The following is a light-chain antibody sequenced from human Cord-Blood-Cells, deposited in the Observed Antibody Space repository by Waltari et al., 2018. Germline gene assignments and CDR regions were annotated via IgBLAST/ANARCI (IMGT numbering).Light chain of an antibody. CDR2: DVS. CDR1: SSDVGGYNY. Sequence: QSALTQPRSVSGSPGQSVTISCTGTSSDVGGYNYVSWYQQHPGKAPKLMIYDVSKLPSGVPDRVSGSKSGNTASLTISGLQAEDEADYYCCSYAGSYTWVFGGGTKLTVL. V-gene: IGLV2-11*01. CDR3: CSYAGSYTWV. J-gene: IGLJ3*02.